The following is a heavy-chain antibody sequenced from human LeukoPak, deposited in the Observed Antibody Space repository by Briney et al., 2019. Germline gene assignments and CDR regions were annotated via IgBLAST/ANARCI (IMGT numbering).Heavy chain of an antibody. CDR1: GFSFSSFW. J-gene: IGHJ4*02. D-gene: IGHD3-3*01. Sequence: PGGSLRLSCAASGFSFSSFWMSWVRQAPGKGLEWVATINHDGSERFYVDSVKGRFTISRDNAKKSLYLQMNSLRAEDTAVYYCARADFRYYFDYWGQGTLVTVSS. CDR3: ARADFRYYFDY. CDR2: INHDGSER. V-gene: IGHV3-7*02.